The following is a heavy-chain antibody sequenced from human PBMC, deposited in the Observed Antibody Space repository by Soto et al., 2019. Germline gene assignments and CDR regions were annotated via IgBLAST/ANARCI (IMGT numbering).Heavy chain of an antibody. CDR1: GFTFSSYS. CDR2: ISSSSSYI. J-gene: IGHJ4*02. V-gene: IGHV3-21*01. CDR3: ARDRAQGSGSYYSDY. Sequence: EVQLVESGGGLVKPGGSLRLSCAASGFTFSSYSMNWVRQAPGKGLEWVSSISSSSSYIYYADSVKGRFTISRDNAKNSRYLQMNSLRAEDTAVYYCARDRAQGSGSYYSDYWGQGTLLTVSS. D-gene: IGHD1-26*01.